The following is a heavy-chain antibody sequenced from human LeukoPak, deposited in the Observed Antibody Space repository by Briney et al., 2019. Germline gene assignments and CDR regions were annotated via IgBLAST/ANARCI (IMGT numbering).Heavy chain of an antibody. CDR2: ISYNGIP. CDR3: ARLYSSGWYSQYYFDY. V-gene: IGHV4-39*07. Sequence: KTSETLSLTCTVSGGSISGGRYYLAWIRQPPGKGLEWIASISYNGIPYYNPSLKSRVTISVDTSKNQFSLELTSVTAADTAVYYCARLYSSGWYSQYYFDYWGQGTLVTVSS. D-gene: IGHD6-19*01. J-gene: IGHJ4*02. CDR1: GGSISGGRYY.